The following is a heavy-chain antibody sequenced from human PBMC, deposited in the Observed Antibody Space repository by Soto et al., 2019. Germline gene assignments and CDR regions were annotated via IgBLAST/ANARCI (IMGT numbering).Heavy chain of an antibody. V-gene: IGHV4-30-4*01. CDR1: GGSISSGDYY. J-gene: IGHJ5*02. D-gene: IGHD3-22*01. CDR2: IYYSGST. CDR3: AGLAYTYYYDSSGYYLNWFDP. Sequence: PSETLSLTCTVSGGSISSGDYYWSWIRQPPGKGLEWIGYIYYSGSTYYNPSLKSRVTISVDTSKNQFSLKLSSVTAEDTAVYYGAGLAYTYYYDSSGYYLNWFDPRGQGTLVTVSS.